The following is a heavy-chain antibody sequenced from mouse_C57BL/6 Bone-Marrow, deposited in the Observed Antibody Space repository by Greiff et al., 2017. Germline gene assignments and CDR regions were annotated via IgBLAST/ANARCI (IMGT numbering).Heavy chain of an antibody. Sequence: EVKLMESGGDLVKPGGSLKLSCAASGFTFSSYGMSWVRQTPDKRLEWVATISSGGSYTYYPDSVKGRFTISRDNAKNTLYLQMSSLKSEDTAMYYCASAYYYGSWFAYWGQGTLVTVSA. CDR2: ISSGGSYT. J-gene: IGHJ3*01. D-gene: IGHD1-1*01. CDR3: ASAYYYGSWFAY. V-gene: IGHV5-6*01. CDR1: GFTFSSYG.